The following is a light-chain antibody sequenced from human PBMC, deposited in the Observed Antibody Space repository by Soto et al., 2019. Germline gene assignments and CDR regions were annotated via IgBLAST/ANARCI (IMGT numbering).Light chain of an antibody. V-gene: IGLV4-69*02. CDR2: LNSDGSH. CDR1: SGHRSYA. J-gene: IGLJ2*01. Sequence: QLVLTQSPSASASLGASVKLTCTLSSGHRSYAIAWHQQQPEKGPRYLMKLNSDGSHNKGDGIPDRFSGSSSGAERYLTIPSLQSEDEADYFCQTWDKDFVVFGGGTKVTVL. CDR3: QTWDKDFVV.